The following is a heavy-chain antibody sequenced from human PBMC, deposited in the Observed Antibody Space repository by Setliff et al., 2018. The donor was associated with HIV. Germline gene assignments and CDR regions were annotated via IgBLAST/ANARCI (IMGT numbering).Heavy chain of an antibody. Sequence: RGESLKISCKGSGYSFTSYWIGWVRQMPGKGLEWMGIIYPGDSDTRYSPSFQGHVTISIDKSVSSAHLQWSSLKASDTAMYYCARHKNGAYSLDSWGQGTLVTVSS. D-gene: IGHD4-17*01. V-gene: IGHV5-51*01. CDR1: GYSFTSYW. CDR2: IYPGDSDT. CDR3: ARHKNGAYSLDS. J-gene: IGHJ4*02.